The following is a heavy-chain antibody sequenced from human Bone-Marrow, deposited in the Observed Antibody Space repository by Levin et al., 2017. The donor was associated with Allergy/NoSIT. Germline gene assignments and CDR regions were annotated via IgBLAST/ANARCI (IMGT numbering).Heavy chain of an antibody. CDR2: IKEDGTMS. CDR3: VRYYYGSAIPDSKYYYFYMDV. V-gene: IGHV3-7*04. CDR1: GFSFSTYW. D-gene: IGHD3-10*01. Sequence: SCAASGFSFSTYWMTWVRQSPGKGLEWVANIKEDGTMSYYLDSVKGRFTISRDNAKNSLDLQMDNLRVEDTALYYCVRYYYGSAIPDSKYYYFYMDVWGKGTAVTVSS. J-gene: IGHJ6*03.